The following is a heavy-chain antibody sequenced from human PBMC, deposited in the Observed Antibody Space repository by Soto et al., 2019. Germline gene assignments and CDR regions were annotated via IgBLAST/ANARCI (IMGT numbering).Heavy chain of an antibody. V-gene: IGHV1-24*01. CDR2: FDPEDGET. J-gene: IGHJ4*02. D-gene: IGHD6-19*01. CDR3: ATTNENSSGSFDY. Sequence: ASVKVSCKVSGYTLTELSTHWVRQAPGKGLEWMGGFDPEDGETIYAQKFQGRVTMTEDTSTDTAYMELSSLRSEDTAVYYCATTNENSSGSFDYWGQGTLVTSPQ. CDR1: GYTLTELS.